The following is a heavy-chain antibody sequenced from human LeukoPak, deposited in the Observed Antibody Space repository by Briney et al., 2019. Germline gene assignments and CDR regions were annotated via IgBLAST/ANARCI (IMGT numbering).Heavy chain of an antibody. V-gene: IGHV4-39*01. CDR3: VRHYPHSDYVFDY. Sequence: SETLSLTCTVSGASFSSSSYYWGWIRQPPGKGLEWIASIYYSGSTYYNPSLKSRVTISVDTSKNQFSLKLSSVTAADTAVYYCVRHYPHSDYVFDYWGQGTLVTVSS. CDR2: IYYSGST. CDR1: GASFSSSSYY. D-gene: IGHD5-12*01. J-gene: IGHJ4*02.